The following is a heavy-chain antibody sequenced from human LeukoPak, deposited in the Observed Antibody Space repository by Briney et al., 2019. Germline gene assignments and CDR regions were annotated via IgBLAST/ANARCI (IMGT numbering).Heavy chain of an antibody. CDR3: AKDFVVVPGNVIYFQN. V-gene: IGHV3-23*01. CDR2: ISGSGGDT. Sequence: GGSLRLSCAASGFTFSNYAMSWVRQAPGKGLEWVSAISGSGGDTYSADSVKGRFTISRDNSKSKLFLQMNKVKTEDTAVYYCAKDFVVVPGNVIYFQNWGQGALVTVSS. CDR1: GFTFSNYA. D-gene: IGHD2-21*01. J-gene: IGHJ4*02.